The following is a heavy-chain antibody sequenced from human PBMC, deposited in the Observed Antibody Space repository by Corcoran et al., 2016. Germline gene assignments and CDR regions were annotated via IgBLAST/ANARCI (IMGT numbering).Heavy chain of an antibody. CDR3: AMKGTGGRYYYGMDV. CDR1: GFTFSSHW. Sequence: EVQLVESGGGLVQPGGSLRLSCAASGFTFSSHWMSWVRQAPGKGLEWVDNINQGGSEKYYVDSVKGRFTISRDNAKNSLYLQMNSLRGEDTGAYYCAMKGTGGRYYYGMDVWGQGTTVTFSS. D-gene: IGHD1-1*01. V-gene: IGHV3-7*01. J-gene: IGHJ6*02. CDR2: INQGGSEK.